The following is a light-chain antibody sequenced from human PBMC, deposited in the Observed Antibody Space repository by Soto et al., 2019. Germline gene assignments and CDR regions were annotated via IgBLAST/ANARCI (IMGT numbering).Light chain of an antibody. CDR3: SSYTSTSTL. J-gene: IGLJ2*01. Sequence: QSALTQPASVSGSPGQSITISCTGTSSDVGGYKHVSWYQQHPGKAPKLMIYDVSNRPSGVSNRFSGSKSGNTASLTISGLQAEDEADYYCSSYTSTSTLFGGGTKLTVL. CDR2: DVS. CDR1: SSDVGGYKH. V-gene: IGLV2-14*03.